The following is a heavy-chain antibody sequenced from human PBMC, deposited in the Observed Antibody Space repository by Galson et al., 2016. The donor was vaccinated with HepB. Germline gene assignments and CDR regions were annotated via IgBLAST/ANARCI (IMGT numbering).Heavy chain of an antibody. CDR2: IYYSGST. CDR3: ARQDIVVVGDPPGIDY. J-gene: IGHJ4*02. Sequence: SETLSLTCTVSGGSISSSSYYWGWIRQPPGKGLEWIGSIYYSGSTYYNPSLKSRVTISVDTSKKQFSLKLSSVTAADTAVYYCARQDIVVVGDPPGIDYWGEGTLVLVSS. V-gene: IGHV4-39*01. CDR1: GGSISSSSYY. D-gene: IGHD2-2*01.